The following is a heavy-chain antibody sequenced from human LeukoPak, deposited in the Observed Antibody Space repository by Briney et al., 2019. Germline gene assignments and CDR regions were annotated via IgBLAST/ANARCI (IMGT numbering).Heavy chain of an antibody. Sequence: GGSLRLSCAASGFSFSSYGMSWVRQAPGKGLEWVANVKQDGSEKYYVDSVKGRFTISRDNAKNSLYLQMNSLRAEDTAVYYCARDGSDHRLLGLWGYWGQGTLVTVSS. CDR1: GFSFSSYG. V-gene: IGHV3-7*03. CDR3: ARDGSDHRLLGLWGY. D-gene: IGHD2-21*02. CDR2: VKQDGSEK. J-gene: IGHJ4*02.